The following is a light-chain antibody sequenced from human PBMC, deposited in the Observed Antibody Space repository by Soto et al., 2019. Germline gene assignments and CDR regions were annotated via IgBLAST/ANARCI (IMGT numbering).Light chain of an antibody. CDR2: DVS. CDR3: CSSAGTYTSV. V-gene: IGLV2-11*01. CDR1: SSEVGGYNY. Sequence: QSALTQPRSVSGSPGQSVTISCTGTSSEVGGYNYVSWYQQHPGKAPKLMIYDVSKRPSGVPEHFSGSKSGNTASLTISGLQAEDEAAYYCCSSAGTYTSVFGGGTKLTVL. J-gene: IGLJ3*02.